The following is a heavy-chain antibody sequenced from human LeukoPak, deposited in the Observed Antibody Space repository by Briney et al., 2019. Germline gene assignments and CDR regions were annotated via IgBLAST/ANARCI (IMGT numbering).Heavy chain of an antibody. CDR3: ARGHKYYYDSSGYFL. CDR2: IYYSGST. D-gene: IGHD3-22*01. Sequence: NPSETLSLTCTVSGGSISSGGYYWSWIRQHPGKGLEWIGYIYYSGSTYYNPSLKSRVTISVDTSKNQFSLKLSAVTAADTAVYYCARGHKYYYDSSGYFLWGQGTLVTVSS. CDR1: GGSISSGGYY. J-gene: IGHJ1*01. V-gene: IGHV4-31*03.